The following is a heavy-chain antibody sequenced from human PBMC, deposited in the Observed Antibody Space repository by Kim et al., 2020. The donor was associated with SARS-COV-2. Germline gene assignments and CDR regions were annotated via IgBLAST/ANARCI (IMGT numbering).Heavy chain of an antibody. J-gene: IGHJ4*02. Sequence: GGSLRLSCAASGFAFSDYGFHWVRQAPGKGLEWLAIISYDSYFIYYAESVKGRFTVSRDNSKNTLFLQMNSLRGEDTAVYYCARDGSGTHFFDYWGQGTLVTVSS. D-gene: IGHD1-1*01. CDR3: ARDGSGTHFFDY. V-gene: IGHV3-30-3*01. CDR1: GFAFSDYG. CDR2: ISYDSYFI.